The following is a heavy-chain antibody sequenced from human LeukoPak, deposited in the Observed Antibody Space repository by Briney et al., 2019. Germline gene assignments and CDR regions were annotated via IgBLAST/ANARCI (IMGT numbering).Heavy chain of an antibody. J-gene: IGHJ4*02. CDR2: VNPNSGNT. CDR3: ARGSSSWSDY. V-gene: IGHV1-8*01. Sequence: EWMGWVNPNSGNTGYAQKFQGRVTMTRNTSISTAYMELSSLRSEDTAVYYCARGSSSWSDYWGQGTLVTVSS. D-gene: IGHD6-13*01.